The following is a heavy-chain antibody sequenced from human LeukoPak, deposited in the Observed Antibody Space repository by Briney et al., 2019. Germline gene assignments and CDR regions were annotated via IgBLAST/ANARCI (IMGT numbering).Heavy chain of an antibody. Sequence: GGSLRLSCAASGFTFSSYEMNWVRQAPGKGLEWVAVISFDGSNKYYADSVKGRFTISRDNSKNTLYLQMNSLRAEDTAVYYCAKDSGEQQLVYYFDYWGQGTLVTASS. CDR2: ISFDGSNK. CDR1: GFTFSSYE. D-gene: IGHD6-13*01. J-gene: IGHJ4*02. V-gene: IGHV3-30*18. CDR3: AKDSGEQQLVYYFDY.